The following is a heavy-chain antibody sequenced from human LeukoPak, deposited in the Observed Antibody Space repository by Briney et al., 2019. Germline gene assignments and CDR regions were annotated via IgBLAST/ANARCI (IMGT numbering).Heavy chain of an antibody. Sequence: SETLSLTCTVSGGSISSSSYYWSWIRQPPGKGLEWIGEINHSGSTNYNPSLKSRVTISVDTSKNQFSLKLSSVTAADTAVYYCARGASSSSDSWGQGTLVTVSS. D-gene: IGHD6-6*01. CDR2: INHSGST. J-gene: IGHJ4*02. CDR1: GGSISSSSYY. CDR3: ARGASSSSDS. V-gene: IGHV4-39*07.